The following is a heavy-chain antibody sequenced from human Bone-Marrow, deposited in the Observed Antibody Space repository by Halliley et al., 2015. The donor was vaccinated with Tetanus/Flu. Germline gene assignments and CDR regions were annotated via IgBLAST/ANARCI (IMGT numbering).Heavy chain of an antibody. CDR3: ARSDGSPGDY. V-gene: IGHV3-7*03. Sequence: SLRLSCAASGFTFSSYWMSWVRQAPGKGLEWVGTIKEDGSVKYYVDSAKGRFTISRDNARNSVYLQMNSLRGDDTAVYYCARSDGSPGDYWGHGTLVTVSS. CDR1: GFTFSSYW. J-gene: IGHJ4*01. CDR2: IKEDGSVK.